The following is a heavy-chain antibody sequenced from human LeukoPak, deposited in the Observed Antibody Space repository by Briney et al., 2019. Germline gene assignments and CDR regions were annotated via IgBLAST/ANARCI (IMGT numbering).Heavy chain of an antibody. Sequence: SETLSLTCNVSGDSIRSYYWSWIRQPPGKGLEWIGYISYSGGTNYNPSLKSRLTISIDTFKNQFSLNLSSVSAADTAVYFCARHAAERQALKHWGQGTLVTVSS. CDR3: ARHAAERQALKH. V-gene: IGHV4-59*08. D-gene: IGHD1-1*01. J-gene: IGHJ4*02. CDR2: ISYSGGT. CDR1: GDSIRSYY.